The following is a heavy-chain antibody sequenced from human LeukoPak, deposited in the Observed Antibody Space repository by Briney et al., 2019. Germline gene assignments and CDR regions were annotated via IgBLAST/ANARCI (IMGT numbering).Heavy chain of an antibody. D-gene: IGHD5-12*01. CDR3: ARESLSATPIFDF. CDR1: GDTFSKYG. V-gene: IGHV1-69*04. Sequence: GASVKVSCKASGDTFSKYGISWVRQAPGQGLEWMGRIIPILEGIDYAQKFQGRVSITADKSTSTAYMEVSSLKSEDTAMYYCARESLSATPIFDFWGRGTLVTVSS. CDR2: IIPILEGI. J-gene: IGHJ4*02.